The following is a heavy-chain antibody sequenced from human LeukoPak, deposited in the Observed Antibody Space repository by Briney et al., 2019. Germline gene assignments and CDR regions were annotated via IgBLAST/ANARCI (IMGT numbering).Heavy chain of an antibody. V-gene: IGHV3-23*01. J-gene: IGHJ3*02. CDR1: GFTFSSYA. D-gene: IGHD3-10*01. Sequence: GGSPRLSCAASGFTFSSYAMSWVRQAPGKGLEWVSAISGSGGSTYYADSVKGRFTISRDNSKNTLYLQMNSLRAEDTAVYYCAKDYYYGSGSSYDAFDIWGQGTMVTVSS. CDR2: ISGSGGST. CDR3: AKDYYYGSGSSYDAFDI.